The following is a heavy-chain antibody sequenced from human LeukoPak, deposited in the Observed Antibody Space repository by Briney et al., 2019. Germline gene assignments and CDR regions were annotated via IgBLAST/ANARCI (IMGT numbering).Heavy chain of an antibody. CDR2: IYYSGNT. Sequence: PSETLSLTCIISGGSISDYYWGWIRQPPGKGLEWIGSIYYSGNTYYNPSLKSRVTISVDTSKNQFSLKLSSVTAADTAVYYCAREVATISREYYFDNWGQGTLVTVSS. J-gene: IGHJ4*02. D-gene: IGHD5-12*01. CDR1: GGSISDYY. CDR3: AREVATISREYYFDN. V-gene: IGHV4-59*12.